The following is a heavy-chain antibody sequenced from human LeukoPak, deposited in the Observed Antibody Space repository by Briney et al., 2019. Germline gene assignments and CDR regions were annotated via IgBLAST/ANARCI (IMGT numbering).Heavy chain of an antibody. Sequence: SETLSLTCTVSGGSISSGGYYWSWIRQPPGKGLEWIGYIYHSGSTYYNPSLKSRVTISVDRSKNQFSLKLSSVTAADTAVYYCAREKIVVGAFDIWGQGTMVTVSS. V-gene: IGHV4-30-2*01. D-gene: IGHD2-2*01. CDR3: AREKIVVGAFDI. CDR1: GGSISSGGYY. CDR2: IYHSGST. J-gene: IGHJ3*02.